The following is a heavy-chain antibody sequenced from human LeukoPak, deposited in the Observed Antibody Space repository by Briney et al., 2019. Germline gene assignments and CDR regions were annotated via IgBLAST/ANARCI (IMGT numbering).Heavy chain of an antibody. Sequence: GGSLRLSCAASGFTFSSYAMIWVRQAPGKGLEWVSGISGRGGLTYYADSVKGRFTISRDDSKNTLFLQVNSLRAEDTAVYYCAKAGDSNWCVDFWGQGTLVTVSS. CDR1: GFTFSSYA. CDR2: ISGRGGLT. CDR3: AKAGDSNWCVDF. D-gene: IGHD6-13*01. J-gene: IGHJ4*02. V-gene: IGHV3-23*01.